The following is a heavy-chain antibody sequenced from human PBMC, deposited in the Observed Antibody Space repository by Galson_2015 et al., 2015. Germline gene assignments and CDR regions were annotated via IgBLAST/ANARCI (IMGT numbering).Heavy chain of an antibody. Sequence: SVKVSCKASGGTFSSYAISWVRQAPGQGLEWMGGIIPIFGTANYAQKFQGRVTITADESTSTAYMELSSLRSEDTAVYYCARDTMVRGENYYGMDVWGQGTTVTVSS. CDR3: ARDTMVRGENYYGMDV. V-gene: IGHV1-69*13. CDR2: IIPIFGTA. J-gene: IGHJ6*02. D-gene: IGHD3-10*01. CDR1: GGTFSSYA.